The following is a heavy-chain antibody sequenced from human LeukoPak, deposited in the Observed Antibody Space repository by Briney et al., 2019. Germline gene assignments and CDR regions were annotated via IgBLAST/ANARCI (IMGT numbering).Heavy chain of an antibody. J-gene: IGHJ4*02. Sequence: PGGSLRLSCAASGFTFSSYAASWVRQAPGKGLEWVSYISSSGSTIYYADSVKGRFTISRDNAKNSLYLQMNSLRAEDSAVYYCAREEGGNSALFDYWGQGTLVTVSS. V-gene: IGHV3-48*03. CDR1: GFTFSSYA. D-gene: IGHD4-23*01. CDR3: AREEGGNSALFDY. CDR2: ISSSGSTI.